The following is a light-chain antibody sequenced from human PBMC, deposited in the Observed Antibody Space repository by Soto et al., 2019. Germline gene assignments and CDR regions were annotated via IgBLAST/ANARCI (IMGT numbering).Light chain of an antibody. J-gene: IGKJ4*01. Sequence: AILMTQSPSSLSASTGDRVTITRRACQGIRSYLVWYQRKPGKASKLLIYAGSTLQSGVPSRFSGSGSGTDFTLTISCLQSEDFATYYCQQYYSYPFTFGGGTKVDIK. CDR3: QQYYSYPFT. V-gene: IGKV1-8*01. CDR1: QGIRSY. CDR2: AGS.